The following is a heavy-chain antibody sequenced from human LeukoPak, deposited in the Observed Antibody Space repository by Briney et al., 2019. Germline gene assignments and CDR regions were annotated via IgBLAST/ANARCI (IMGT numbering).Heavy chain of an antibody. CDR1: GYTFTSYA. J-gene: IGHJ4*02. Sequence: ASVKVSCKTSGYTFTSYAMHWVRQAPGQRLEWMGWISTGNGNTKYSQDFQGRVTFTRDTSASTAYMDLSSLRSEDMAVYYCARVKVAGTIIAPLGYWGQGTLVTVSS. CDR2: ISTGNGNT. CDR3: ARVKVAGTIIAPLGY. D-gene: IGHD6-19*01. V-gene: IGHV1-3*03.